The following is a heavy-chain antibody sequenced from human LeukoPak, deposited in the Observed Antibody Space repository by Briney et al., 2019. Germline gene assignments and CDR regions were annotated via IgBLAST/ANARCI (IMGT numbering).Heavy chain of an antibody. CDR1: GFTFDDYA. J-gene: IGHJ4*02. V-gene: IGHV3-9*01. CDR2: ISWNSGSI. D-gene: IGHD3-22*01. CDR3: ANLGGYYGY. Sequence: GRSLRLSCAASGFTFDDYAMRWVRQAPRKGLEWVSSISWNSGSIGYADSVKGRFTISRDNAKNTLYLQMNSLRAEDTAVYYCANLGGYYGYWGQGTLVTVSS.